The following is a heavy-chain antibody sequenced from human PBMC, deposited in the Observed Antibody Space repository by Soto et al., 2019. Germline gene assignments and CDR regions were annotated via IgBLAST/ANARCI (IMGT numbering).Heavy chain of an antibody. CDR1: GFTFSSYA. J-gene: IGHJ4*02. V-gene: IGHV3-30-3*01. D-gene: IGHD1-1*01. CDR2: ISYDGSNK. Sequence: GSLRLSCAASGFTFSSYAMHWVRQAPGKGLEWVAVISYDGSNKYYADSVKGRFTISRDNSKNTLYLQMNSLRAEDTAVYYCASGVNWNDVYFDYWGQGTLVTVSS. CDR3: ASGVNWNDVYFDY.